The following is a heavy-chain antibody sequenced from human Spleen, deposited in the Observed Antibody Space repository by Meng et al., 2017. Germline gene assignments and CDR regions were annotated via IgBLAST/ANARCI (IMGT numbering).Heavy chain of an antibody. D-gene: IGHD4-23*01. CDR3: ITDAATVAPHHYYGMDA. CDR1: GFTFSNAW. V-gene: IGHV3-15*01. Sequence: GESLKISCAASGFTFSNAWMSWVRQAPGKGLEWVGRIKSIPDGGTTDYTAPVKGRFTISRDDSKNTLYMQVNSLKTEDTAVYYCITDAATVAPHHYYGMDAWGQGTTVTVSS. J-gene: IGHJ6*02. CDR2: IKSIPDGGTT.